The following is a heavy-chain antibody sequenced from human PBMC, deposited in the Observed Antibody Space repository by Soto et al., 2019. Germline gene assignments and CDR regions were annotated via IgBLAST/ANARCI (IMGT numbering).Heavy chain of an antibody. Sequence: PSETLSLTCTVSGGSISSGGYYWSWIRQHPXKGLEWIGYIYYSGSTYYNPSLKSRVTISVDTSKNQFSLKLSSVTAADTAVYYCATLYCSSTSCYRNWFDPWGQGTLVTVSS. CDR2: IYYSGST. J-gene: IGHJ5*02. CDR1: GGSISSGGYY. V-gene: IGHV4-31*03. CDR3: ATLYCSSTSCYRNWFDP. D-gene: IGHD2-2*02.